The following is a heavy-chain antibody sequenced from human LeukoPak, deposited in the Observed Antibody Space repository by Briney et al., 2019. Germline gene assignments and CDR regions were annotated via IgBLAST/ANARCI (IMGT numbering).Heavy chain of an antibody. CDR3: ARRYNWNDRWD. J-gene: IGHJ4*02. CDR1: GGSISSTNYY. D-gene: IGHD1-1*01. Sequence: PSETLSLTCTVSGGSISSTNYYWGWIRQPPGKGLEWIGSIYYSGSTYYNPSLKSRLTISLDTSMNQFSLRLSSVTAADTAFYYCARRYNWNDRWDWGQGTLVTVSP. V-gene: IGHV4-39*07. CDR2: IYYSGST.